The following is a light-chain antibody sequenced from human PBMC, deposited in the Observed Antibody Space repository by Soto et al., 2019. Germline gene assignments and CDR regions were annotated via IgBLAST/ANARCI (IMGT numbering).Light chain of an antibody. CDR1: QSISSY. Sequence: DIQMTQSPSSLSASVGDRVTITCRASQSISSYLNWYQQKPGKAPKLLIYAASSLQSGVPSRFSGSGSGTDFTLTISSLQPEDFATYYCQQSYSTFWTLGQGTKVEIK. CDR2: AAS. V-gene: IGKV1-39*01. CDR3: QQSYSTFWT. J-gene: IGKJ1*01.